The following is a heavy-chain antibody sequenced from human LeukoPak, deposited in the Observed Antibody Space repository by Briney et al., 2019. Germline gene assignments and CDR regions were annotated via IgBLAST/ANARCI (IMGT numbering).Heavy chain of an antibody. CDR1: GFTFSSYE. CDR3: ARDLPRGGSYYFDY. V-gene: IGHV3-48*03. J-gene: IGHJ4*02. D-gene: IGHD3-16*01. Sequence: GGSLSLSCAASGFTFSSYEMNWVRQAPGKGLEWVSYISSSGSTIYYADSVKGRFTISRDNAKNSLYLQMNSLRAEDTAVYYCARDLPRGGSYYFDYWGQGTLVTVSS. CDR2: ISSSGSTI.